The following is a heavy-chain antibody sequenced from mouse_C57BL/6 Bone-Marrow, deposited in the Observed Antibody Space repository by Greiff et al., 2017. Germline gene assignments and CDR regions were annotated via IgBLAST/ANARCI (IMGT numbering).Heavy chain of an antibody. V-gene: IGHV1-39*01. D-gene: IGHD1-1*01. J-gene: IGHJ4*01. Sequence: EVQVVESGPELVKPGASVKISCKASGYSFTDYNMNWVKQSNGKSLEWIGVINPNYGTTSYNQKFKGKATLTVDQSSSTAYMQLNSLTSEDSAVYYCGRNYGTQDAMDYWGQGTSVTVSS. CDR1: GYSFTDYN. CDR2: INPNYGTT. CDR3: GRNYGTQDAMDY.